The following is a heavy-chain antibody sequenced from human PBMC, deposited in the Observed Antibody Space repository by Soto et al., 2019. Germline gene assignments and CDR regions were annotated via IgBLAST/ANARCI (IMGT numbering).Heavy chain of an antibody. J-gene: IGHJ4*02. Sequence: GGSLRLSCAASGFTFSSYSMNWVRQAPGKGLEWVSYISSSSSTIYYADSVKGRFTTSRDNTKNSPYLQKNSLRDEDTAVYYCARVGCKRYYYDSSGYLGFDYWGQGTLVTVSS. D-gene: IGHD3-22*01. CDR3: ARVGCKRYYYDSSGYLGFDY. V-gene: IGHV3-48*02. CDR2: ISSSSSTI. CDR1: GFTFSSYS.